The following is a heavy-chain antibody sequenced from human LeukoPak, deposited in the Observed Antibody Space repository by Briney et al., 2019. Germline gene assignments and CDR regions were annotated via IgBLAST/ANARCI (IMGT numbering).Heavy chain of an antibody. CDR1: GGSISIYY. V-gene: IGHV4-59*01. Sequence: SETLSLTCTVSGGSISIYYWSWIRHPPGKGLVWIGDIYYSGSTTYNPSLKTRLTISVDKSKNQLSLKLSSATAADTAVYYCARAYFWGIAVAGYYFDNWGQGTLVTVSS. CDR2: IYYSGST. J-gene: IGHJ4*02. D-gene: IGHD6-19*01. CDR3: ARAYFWGIAVAGYYFDN.